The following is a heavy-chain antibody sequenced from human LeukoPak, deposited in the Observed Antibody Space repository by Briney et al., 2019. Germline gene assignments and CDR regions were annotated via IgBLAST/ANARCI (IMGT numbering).Heavy chain of an antibody. J-gene: IGHJ4*02. CDR3: ASNIAAAGNDY. CDR1: GFTFSSYG. CDR2: ISSGRSTI. Sequence: PGGSLRLSCAASGFTFSSYGMNWVRQAPGKGLEWVSYISSGRSTIYYADSVKGRFTFSRDNAKNSLYLQMNSLRAEDTAVYYCASNIAAAGNDYWGQGTLVTVSS. D-gene: IGHD6-13*01. V-gene: IGHV3-48*04.